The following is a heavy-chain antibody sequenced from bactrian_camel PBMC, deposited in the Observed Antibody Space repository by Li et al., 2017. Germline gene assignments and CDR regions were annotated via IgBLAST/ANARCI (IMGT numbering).Heavy chain of an antibody. CDR3: AAKESYYCDNWRTWTYWGR. J-gene: IGHJ4*01. CDR2: ISGDGDNT. D-gene: IGHD1*01. V-gene: IGHV3S55*01. CDR1: GATAGSVC. Sequence: HVQLVESGGGSAQAGGSLRLTCAHSGATAGSVCMGWFRQAPGTEREVVAVISGDGDNTYYGDSVKDRFIISRDGAKNTIYLQMDGLRPEDTAMYLCAAKESYYCDNWRTWTYWGRWGQGTQVTVS.